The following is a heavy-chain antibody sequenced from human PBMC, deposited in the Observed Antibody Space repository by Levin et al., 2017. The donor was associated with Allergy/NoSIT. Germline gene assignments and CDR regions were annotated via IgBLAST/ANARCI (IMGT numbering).Heavy chain of an antibody. CDR2: IYYSGST. D-gene: IGHD2-8*02. CDR3: ARLLGVYYFDY. Sequence: GSLRLSCTVSGGSISSSSYYWGWIRQPPGKGLEWIGSIYYSGSTYYNPSLKSRVTISVDTSKNQFSLKLSSVTAADTAVYYCARLLGVYYFDYWGQGTLVTVSS. V-gene: IGHV4-39*01. CDR1: GGSISSSSYY. J-gene: IGHJ4*02.